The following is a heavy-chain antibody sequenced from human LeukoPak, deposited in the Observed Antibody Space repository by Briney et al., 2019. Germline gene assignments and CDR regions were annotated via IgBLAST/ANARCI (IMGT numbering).Heavy chain of an antibody. Sequence: GGSLKLSCAASGFTFNNYWIHWVRQVPGKGLVWVSRINNDGSSASYVDSVKGRFTISRDDAKNTLFLQMNSLRAEDTAVYYCARRGTGHGMDVWGQGTTVIVSS. J-gene: IGHJ6*02. CDR2: INNDGSSA. CDR3: ARRGTGHGMDV. D-gene: IGHD1-1*01. CDR1: GFTFNNYW. V-gene: IGHV3-74*01.